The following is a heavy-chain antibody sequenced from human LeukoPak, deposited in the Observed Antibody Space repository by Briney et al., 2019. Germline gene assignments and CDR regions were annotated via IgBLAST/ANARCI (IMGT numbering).Heavy chain of an antibody. CDR1: GGSISRYY. CDR3: ASIWGTEWELLNY. V-gene: IGHV4-59*01. J-gene: IGHJ4*01. D-gene: IGHD1-26*01. Sequence: SETLSLTCTVSGGSISRYYWSWIPQPPGKGLEWIGYIYYSGSTNYNPSLKSRVTISVDTSKNQFSLKLSSVTAADTAVYYCASIWGTEWELLNYWGHGTLVTVSP. CDR2: IYYSGST.